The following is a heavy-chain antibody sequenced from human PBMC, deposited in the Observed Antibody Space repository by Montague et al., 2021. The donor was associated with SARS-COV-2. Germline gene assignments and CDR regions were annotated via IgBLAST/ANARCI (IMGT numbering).Heavy chain of an antibody. CDR1: GGSFSGYY. V-gene: IGHV4-34*01. CDR2: INHSGST. Sequence: SETLSLTCAVYGGSFSGYYWSWIRQPPGKGLEWIGEINHSGSTNYNPSLKSRVTISVDTSKNQFSLKLSSVTAADTAVYYCASLTLGYCSSTSCYSDLFDHWGQGTLVTVSS. D-gene: IGHD2-2*02. J-gene: IGHJ5*02. CDR3: ASLTLGYCSSTSCYSDLFDH.